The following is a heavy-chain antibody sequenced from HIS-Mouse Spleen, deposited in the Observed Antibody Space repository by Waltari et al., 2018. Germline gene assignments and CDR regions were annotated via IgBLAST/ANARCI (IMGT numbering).Heavy chain of an antibody. CDR1: GFTVSSNY. J-gene: IGHJ6*02. D-gene: IGHD1-26*01. Sequence: EVQLVESGGGLIQPGGSLRLSCAASGFTVSSNYMSWVRRAPGQGLEWVSVIYSGGSTYYADSVKGRFTISRDNSKNTLYLQMNSLRAEDTAVYYCARDQKRKVGATYYYYGMDVWGQGTTVTVSS. CDR2: IYSGGST. V-gene: IGHV3-53*01. CDR3: ARDQKRKVGATYYYYGMDV.